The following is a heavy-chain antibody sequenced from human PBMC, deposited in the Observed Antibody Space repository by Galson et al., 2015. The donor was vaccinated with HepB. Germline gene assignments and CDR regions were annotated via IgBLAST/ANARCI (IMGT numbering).Heavy chain of an antibody. CDR2: MNPNSGNT. V-gene: IGHV1-8*01. J-gene: IGHJ6*02. CDR3: AIEVTGTAMVYYYYYGMDV. Sequence: SVKVSCKASGYTFTSYDINWVRQATGQGLEWMGWMNPNSGNTGYAQKFQGRVTMTRNTSISTAYMELSSLRSEDTAVYYCAIEVTGTAMVYYYYYGMDVWGQGTTVTVSS. CDR1: GYTFTSYD. D-gene: IGHD5-18*01.